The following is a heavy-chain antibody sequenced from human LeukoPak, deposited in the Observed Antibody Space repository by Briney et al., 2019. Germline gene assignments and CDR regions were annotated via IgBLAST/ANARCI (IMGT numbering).Heavy chain of an antibody. CDR3: ARGGALGVAIFDY. Sequence: ATVKVSCKASAYTVTSYGISWVRQAPEQGTDWMGWISAYTGNTNYAQKLQGRVTMTTDTSTSTAYMELRRLRADDTAVYYCARGGALGVAIFDYWGQGTLVTVSS. J-gene: IGHJ4*02. V-gene: IGHV1-18*01. CDR2: ISAYTGNT. D-gene: IGHD2-15*01. CDR1: AYTVTSYG.